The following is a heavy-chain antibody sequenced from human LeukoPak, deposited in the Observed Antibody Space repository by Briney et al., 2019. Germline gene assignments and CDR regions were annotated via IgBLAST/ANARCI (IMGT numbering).Heavy chain of an antibody. CDR2: IYTSGTT. Sequence: SETLSLTCTVSGGSISSSSYYWSWIRQPAGKGLEWIGRIYTSGTTNYNPSLKSRVTMSIDTSKNQFSLKLTSLTAADTAVYFRARGIAAAEDYWGQGTLVTVSS. V-gene: IGHV4-61*02. CDR1: GGSISSSSYY. J-gene: IGHJ4*02. D-gene: IGHD6-13*01. CDR3: ARGIAAAEDY.